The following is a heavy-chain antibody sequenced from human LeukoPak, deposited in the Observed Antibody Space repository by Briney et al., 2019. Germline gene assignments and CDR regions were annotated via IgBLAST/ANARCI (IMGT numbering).Heavy chain of an antibody. CDR3: ARAHSGGWYRRGTFDY. Sequence: GASVKVSCKASGYTFTSYDINWVRQATGQGLEWIGWMNPNSGNTGYAQKLQGRVTMTTDTSTSTAYMELRSLRSDDTAVYYCARAHSGGWYRRGTFDYWGQGTLVTVSS. CDR2: MNPNSGNT. CDR1: GYTFTSYD. D-gene: IGHD6-19*01. V-gene: IGHV1-8*01. J-gene: IGHJ4*02.